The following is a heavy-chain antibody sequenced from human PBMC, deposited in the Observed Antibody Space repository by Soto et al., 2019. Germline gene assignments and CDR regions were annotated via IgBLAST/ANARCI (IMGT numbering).Heavy chain of an antibody. Sequence: GESLKISCKGSGYSFTSYWSGWVRQMPGKGLEWMGIIYPGDSDTRYSPSFQGQVTISADKSISTAYLQWSSLKASDTAMYYCARGRRLGLWFGELWEDYYYYYGMDVWGQGTTVTVSS. J-gene: IGHJ6*02. CDR3: ARGRRLGLWFGELWEDYYYYYGMDV. V-gene: IGHV5-51*01. CDR1: GYSFTSYW. CDR2: IYPGDSDT. D-gene: IGHD3-10*01.